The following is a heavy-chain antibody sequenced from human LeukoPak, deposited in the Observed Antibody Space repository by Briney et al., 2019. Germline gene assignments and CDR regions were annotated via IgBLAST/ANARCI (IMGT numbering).Heavy chain of an antibody. V-gene: IGHV3-48*03. Sequence: GGSLRLSCAASGFIFSSYEMNWVRQAPGKGLEWVSYISSSDSAIYYADSVKGRFTISRDNARSSLYLQMNSLSAEDTALYYCARQPHGLDVWGQGTTVTVSS. CDR3: ARQPHGLDV. CDR2: ISSSDSAI. J-gene: IGHJ6*02. CDR1: GFIFSSYE.